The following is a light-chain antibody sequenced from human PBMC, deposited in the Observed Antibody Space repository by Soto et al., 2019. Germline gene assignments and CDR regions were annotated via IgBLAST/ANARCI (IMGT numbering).Light chain of an antibody. J-gene: IGLJ2*01. Sequence: QSALTQPPSVSGSPGQSVTISCTGTSSDVGGYNYVSWYQQHPGKAPKVMIYDVSQRPSGVPDRFSGSKSGNTASLTISGLQAEDEADYYCCSSAGDYTVVFGGGTNLTVL. CDR2: DVS. V-gene: IGLV2-11*01. CDR1: SSDVGGYNY. CDR3: CSSAGDYTVV.